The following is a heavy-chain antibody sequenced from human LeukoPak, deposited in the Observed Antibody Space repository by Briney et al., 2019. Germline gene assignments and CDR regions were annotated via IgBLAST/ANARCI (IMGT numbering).Heavy chain of an antibody. CDR1: GFTFSSYS. CDR3: ARDRPLTYDFWSGYGMDV. D-gene: IGHD3-3*01. V-gene: IGHV3-21*01. CDR2: ISSSSSSYI. J-gene: IGHJ6*02. Sequence: GGSLRLSCAASGFTFSSYSMNWVRQAPGKGLEWVSSISSSSSSYIYYADSVKGRFTISRDNAKNSLYLQMNSLRAEDTAVYYCARDRPLTYDFWSGYGMDVWGQGTTVTVSS.